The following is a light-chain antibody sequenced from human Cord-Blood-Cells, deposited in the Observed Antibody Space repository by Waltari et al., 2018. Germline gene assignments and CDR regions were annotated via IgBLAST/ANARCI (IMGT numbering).Light chain of an antibody. CDR1: QDIINY. CDR2: DAS. Sequence: DIKMTQSPSSLSASVGDRVTITCQASQDIINYLNWYQQKPGKDPKLLIYDASNFETGVPSRFSGSGSGTDFTFTISSLQPEDIATYYCQQYDNLPLTFGGGTKVEIK. V-gene: IGKV1-33*01. J-gene: IGKJ4*01. CDR3: QQYDNLPLT.